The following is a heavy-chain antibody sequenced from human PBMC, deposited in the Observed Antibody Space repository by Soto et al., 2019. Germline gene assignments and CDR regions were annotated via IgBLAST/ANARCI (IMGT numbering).Heavy chain of an antibody. J-gene: IGHJ4*02. D-gene: IGHD3-10*01. V-gene: IGHV4-39*01. Sequence: SETLSLTCAVYGGSFSDYYWGWIRQPPGKGLEWIGSIYYSGSTYYNPSLKSRVTMSVDPSKNQFSLKLISVTAADTAVYYCARHWITMVRGVCHFDYWGQGTLVTVSS. CDR1: GGSFSDYY. CDR3: ARHWITMVRGVCHFDY. CDR2: IYYSGST.